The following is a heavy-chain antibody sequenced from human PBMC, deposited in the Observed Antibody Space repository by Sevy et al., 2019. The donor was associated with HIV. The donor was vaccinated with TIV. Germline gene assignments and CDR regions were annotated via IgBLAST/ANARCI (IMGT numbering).Heavy chain of an antibody. V-gene: IGHV3-7*03. CDR3: ARPSWRIAAAGSFDY. J-gene: IGHJ4*02. CDR1: GFTFSSYW. D-gene: IGHD6-13*01. Sequence: GRSLRLSCAASGFTFSSYWMSWVRQAPGKGLEWVANIKQDGSEKYYVDSVKGRFTISRDNAKNSLYLQMNSLRAEDTAVYYCARPSWRIAAAGSFDYWGQGTLVTVSS. CDR2: IKQDGSEK.